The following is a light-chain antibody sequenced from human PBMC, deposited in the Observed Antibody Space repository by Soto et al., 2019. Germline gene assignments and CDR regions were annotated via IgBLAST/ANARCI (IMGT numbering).Light chain of an antibody. CDR3: SSYTSSSTLLV. CDR2: DVT. J-gene: IGLJ2*01. Sequence: QSALTQPASVSGSPGQSITIFCTGTSSDIGGYNYVSWYQQHPGKAPKLLIYDVTNRPSGVSNRFSGSKSGSTASLTISGLQPEDGADYYCSSYTSSSTLLVFGGGTKVTVL. CDR1: SSDIGGYNY. V-gene: IGLV2-14*03.